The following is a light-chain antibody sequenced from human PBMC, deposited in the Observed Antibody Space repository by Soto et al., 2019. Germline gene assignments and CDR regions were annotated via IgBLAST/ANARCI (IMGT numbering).Light chain of an antibody. CDR1: SSDIGAYNY. CDR3: SSYTLSDTLVM. CDR2: DVT. Sequence: QLVLTQPASVSGSPGQSITISCTGTSSDIGAYNYVSWYQQHPSKSPKLIIFDVTNRPSGVSDRFSGSKSGNTASLTISGLQPEDEADYYCSSYTLSDTLVMFGGGTKVTVL. V-gene: IGLV2-14*03. J-gene: IGLJ3*02.